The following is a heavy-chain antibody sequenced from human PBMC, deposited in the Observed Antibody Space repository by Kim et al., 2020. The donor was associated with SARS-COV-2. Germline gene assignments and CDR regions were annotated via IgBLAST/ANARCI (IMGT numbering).Heavy chain of an antibody. CDR1: GGSFSGYY. CDR3: ARKYDYIWGSYRSHFDY. CDR2: INHSGST. V-gene: IGHV4-34*01. Sequence: SETLSLTCAVYGGSFSGYYWSWIRQPPGKGLEWIGEINHSGSTNYNPSLKSRVTISVDTSKNQFSLKLSSVTAADTAVYYCARKYDYIWGSYRSHFDYWG. J-gene: IGHJ4*01. D-gene: IGHD3-16*02.